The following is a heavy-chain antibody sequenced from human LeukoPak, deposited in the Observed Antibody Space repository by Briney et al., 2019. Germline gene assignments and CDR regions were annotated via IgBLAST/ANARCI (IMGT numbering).Heavy chain of an antibody. Sequence: SGPALVQPTQTLTLTCTFSGFSLNSTGVGVGWIRQPPVKALEWLALIYWDDDKRYSPSLKTRLTITKDTSKNQVVLTMTNMDPVDTATYYCAHLSGSDSFNPRLFDYWGQGTLVTVSS. CDR3: AHLSGSDSFNPRLFDY. J-gene: IGHJ4*02. CDR2: IYWDDDK. D-gene: IGHD3-10*01. CDR1: GFSLNSTGVG. V-gene: IGHV2-5*02.